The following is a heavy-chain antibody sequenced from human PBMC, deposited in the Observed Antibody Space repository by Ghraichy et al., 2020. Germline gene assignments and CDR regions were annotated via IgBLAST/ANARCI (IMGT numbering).Heavy chain of an antibody. J-gene: IGHJ6*03. CDR2: INHSGST. CDR3: ARGRSLLWFRESPSKEAHYYYYMDV. V-gene: IGHV4-34*01. CDR1: GGSFSGYY. Sequence: SQTLSLTCAVYGGSFSGYYWSWIRQPPGKGLEWIGEINHSGSTNYNPSLKSRVTISVDTSKNQFSLKLSSVTAADTAVYYCARGRSLLWFRESPSKEAHYYYYMDVWGKGTTVTVSS. D-gene: IGHD3-10*01.